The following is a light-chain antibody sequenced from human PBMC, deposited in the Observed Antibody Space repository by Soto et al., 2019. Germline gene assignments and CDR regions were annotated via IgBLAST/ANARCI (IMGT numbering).Light chain of an antibody. CDR3: QQYETFSGT. V-gene: IGKV1-5*01. CDR2: DAS. J-gene: IGKJ1*01. Sequence: DIQMTQSPSTLSASVGDTVTVTCRASQRVSGWLAWYQQKPGEAPKLLIYDASALQRGVPSRFSGSGSGTKFTLTIASLQPDDFATYYCQQYETFSGTFGPGTKVDIK. CDR1: QRVSGW.